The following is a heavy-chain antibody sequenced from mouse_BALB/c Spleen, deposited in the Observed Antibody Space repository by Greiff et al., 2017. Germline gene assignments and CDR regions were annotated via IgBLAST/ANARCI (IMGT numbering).Heavy chain of an antibody. D-gene: IGHD1-1*02. V-gene: IGHV2-9*02. Sequence: LVAPSQSLSITCTVSGFSLTSYGVHWVRQPPGKGLEWLGVIWAGGSTNYNSALMSRLSISKDNSKSQVFLKMNSLQTDDTAMYYCARDRGGMDYWGQGTTLTVSS. J-gene: IGHJ2*01. CDR1: GFSLTSYG. CDR2: IWAGGST. CDR3: ARDRGGMDY.